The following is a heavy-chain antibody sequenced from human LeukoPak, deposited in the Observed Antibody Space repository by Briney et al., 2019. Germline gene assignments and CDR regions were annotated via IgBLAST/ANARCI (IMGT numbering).Heavy chain of an antibody. CDR1: GGTFSSYA. CDR3: ARGEAYGDPLDC. V-gene: IGHV1-69*13. CDR2: IIPIFGTA. Sequence: SVKVSCKASGGTFSSYAISWVRQAPGQGLEWMGGIIPIFGTANYAQKFQGRVTITADESTSTAYMELSSLRSEDTAVYYCARGEAYGDPLDCWGQGTLVTVSS. D-gene: IGHD4-17*01. J-gene: IGHJ4*02.